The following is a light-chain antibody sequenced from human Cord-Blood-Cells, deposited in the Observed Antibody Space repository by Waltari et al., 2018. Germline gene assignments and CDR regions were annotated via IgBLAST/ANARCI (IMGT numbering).Light chain of an antibody. Sequence: EIVMTQSPATLSVSPGERATLSCRASQSVSSNLAWYQQKPGQAPRLLIYGASARATGIPARFRGSGSGTEVTLTISSLQSEDFAGYYCQQYNNWPPMYTFGQGTKLESK. CDR3: QQYNNWPPMYT. CDR2: GAS. V-gene: IGKV3-15*01. J-gene: IGKJ2*01. CDR1: QSVSSN.